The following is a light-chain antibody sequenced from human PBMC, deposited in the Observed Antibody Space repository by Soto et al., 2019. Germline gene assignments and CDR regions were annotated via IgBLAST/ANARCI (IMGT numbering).Light chain of an antibody. CDR2: DAS. CDR3: QQYNTFSLT. CDR1: QSITAR. Sequence: EIHLTQSPSTLSASVADRVTIICRASQSITARLAWYQQKPGKAPNRLIYDASILERGVPSRFSGSGSWTEFTLTISTLQPDDFATCYCQQYNTFSLTFDGGTKVDIK. V-gene: IGKV1-5*02. J-gene: IGKJ4*01.